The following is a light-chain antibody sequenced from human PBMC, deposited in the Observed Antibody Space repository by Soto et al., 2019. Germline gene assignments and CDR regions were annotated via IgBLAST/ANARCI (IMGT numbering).Light chain of an antibody. Sequence: QSVLPQPPSVSGAPGQRVTISCTGSSSNIGAGYDVHWYQQLPGTAPKLLINGNSNRPSGVPDRFSGSKSGTSASLAITGLQAEDEADYYCQSYDRSLRAVFGGGTKLTVL. V-gene: IGLV1-40*01. J-gene: IGLJ2*01. CDR1: SSNIGAGYD. CDR3: QSYDRSLRAV. CDR2: GNS.